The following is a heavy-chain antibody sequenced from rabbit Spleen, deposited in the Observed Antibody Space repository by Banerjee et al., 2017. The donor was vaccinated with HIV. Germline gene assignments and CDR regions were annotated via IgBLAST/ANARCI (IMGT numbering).Heavy chain of an antibody. V-gene: IGHV1S40*01. CDR3: ARDAAGREDFNL. D-gene: IGHD4-2*01. J-gene: IGHJ4*01. Sequence: QSLEESGGDLVKPGASLTLTCTASGFSFSSVYYMCWVRQAPGKGLEWIGCIETGSSGSTYYASWVNGRFTISKTSSTTVTLQMTSLTAADTATYFCARDAAGREDFNLWGQGTLVTVS. CDR2: IETGSSGST. CDR1: GFSFSSVYY.